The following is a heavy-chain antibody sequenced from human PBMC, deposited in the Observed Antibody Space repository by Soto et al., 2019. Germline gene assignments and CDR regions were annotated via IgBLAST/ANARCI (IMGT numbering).Heavy chain of an antibody. D-gene: IGHD3-3*01. J-gene: IGHJ4*02. CDR1: GGSISSGDYY. Sequence: QVQLQESGPGLVKPSQTLSLTCTVSGGSISSGDYYWSWIRQPPGKGLEWIGYIYYSGSTYYNPSLKSRVTISVYTSKNQFSLKLSSVTAADTAVYYCARDRTISPGTFDYWGQGTLVTVSS. V-gene: IGHV4-30-4*01. CDR3: ARDRTISPGTFDY. CDR2: IYYSGST.